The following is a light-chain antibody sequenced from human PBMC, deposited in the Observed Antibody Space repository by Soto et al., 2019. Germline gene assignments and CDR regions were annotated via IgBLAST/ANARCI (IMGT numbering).Light chain of an antibody. Sequence: EIVLTQSPATLSVSPGERATLSCRASQSVRNNLAWYQQRPGLAPRLLIYEASTRATGVPARFSGSGSETEFTLTIISVQSEDFAAYYCQQYNDWPRTFGQGTKVEIK. J-gene: IGKJ1*01. CDR3: QQYNDWPRT. V-gene: IGKV3D-15*01. CDR2: EAS. CDR1: QSVRNN.